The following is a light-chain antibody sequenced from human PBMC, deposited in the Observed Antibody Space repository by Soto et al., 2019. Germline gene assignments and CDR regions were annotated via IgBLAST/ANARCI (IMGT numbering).Light chain of an antibody. CDR3: QQYGSSPFT. J-gene: IGKJ4*01. Sequence: EVVMTHSPATLSVCPVEGATLSCRASQSLSSNYLAWYQQKPGQAPRLLIYGASSRVTGIPDRFSGSGSGTDFTLTISRLEPEDFAVYYCQQYGSSPFTFGGGTKVDIK. V-gene: IGKV3-20*01. CDR1: QSLSSNY. CDR2: GAS.